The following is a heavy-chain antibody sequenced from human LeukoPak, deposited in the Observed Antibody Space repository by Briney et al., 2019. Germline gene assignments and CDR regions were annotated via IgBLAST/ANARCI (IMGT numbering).Heavy chain of an antibody. CDR1: GFTFSSYA. V-gene: IGHV3-30-3*01. J-gene: IGHJ4*02. D-gene: IGHD3-22*01. CDR3: ARDRGRPDYDCSDY. Sequence: GRSLRLSCAASGFTFSSYAMHWVRQAPGKGLEWVAVISYDGSNKYYADSVKGRFTISRDNSKNTLYLQMNSLRAEDTAVYYCARDRGRPDYDCSDYWGQGTLVTVSS. CDR2: ISYDGSNK.